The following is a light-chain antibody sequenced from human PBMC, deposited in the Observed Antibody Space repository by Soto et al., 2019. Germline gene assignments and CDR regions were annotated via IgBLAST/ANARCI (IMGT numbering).Light chain of an antibody. Sequence: DIQKTQSPNSMSASIGDRVTISCQASQDITKSLNWYQQKAGKAPKVLIYDASNLETGVPSRFSGSGSGTEFTLTISSLQPDDFATYYCQHYNSYSEASGQGSNVDIK. J-gene: IGKJ1*01. CDR2: DAS. CDR3: QHYNSYSEA. V-gene: IGKV1-33*01. CDR1: QDITKS.